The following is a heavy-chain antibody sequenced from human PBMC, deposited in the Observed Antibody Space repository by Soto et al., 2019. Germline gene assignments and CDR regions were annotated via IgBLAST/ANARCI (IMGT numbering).Heavy chain of an antibody. CDR3: ARVGYDFWSGYYMS. V-gene: IGHV3-72*01. CDR1: GFTFSDHY. Sequence: GGSLRLSCAASGFTFSDHYMDWVRQAPGKGLEWVGLTRNKANSYTTEYAASVKGRFTISRDDSKNSLYLQMNSLKTEDTAVYYCARVGYDFWSGYYMSWGQGTLVTVSS. J-gene: IGHJ5*02. D-gene: IGHD3-3*01. CDR2: TRNKANSYTT.